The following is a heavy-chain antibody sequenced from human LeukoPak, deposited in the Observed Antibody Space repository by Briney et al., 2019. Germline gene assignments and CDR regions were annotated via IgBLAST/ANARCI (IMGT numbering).Heavy chain of an antibody. CDR2: ISGSGNNT. J-gene: IGHJ4*02. CDR1: GLTDSDYA. D-gene: IGHD3-9*01. V-gene: IGHV3-23*01. CDR3: AKGNFDWSYFHY. Sequence: TGGSLSLSCAASGLTDSDYAVKWVRQAPGKALEWVSAISGSGNNTYYADPVKGRFTMSRDNSKNTLYLQMNSLRAEDTAVYYCAKGNFDWSYFHYWGQGTLVTVSS.